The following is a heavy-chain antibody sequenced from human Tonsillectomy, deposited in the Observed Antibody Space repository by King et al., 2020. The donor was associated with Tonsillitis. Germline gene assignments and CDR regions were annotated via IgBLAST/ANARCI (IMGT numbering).Heavy chain of an antibody. CDR2: ISYDGSNK. CDR1: GFTFSTFD. J-gene: IGHJ4*02. V-gene: IGHV3-30*18. D-gene: IGHD3-22*01. Sequence: VQLVESGGGVVQPGRSLRLSCAASGFTFSTFDMHWVRQAPGKGLEWVAVISYDGSNKYYVDSVKGRFTISRDNSKSTLYLQINSLRAEDTAVYFCAKDIIDYYDSSGYFDFWGQGTLVTVSS. CDR3: AKDIIDYYDSSGYFDF.